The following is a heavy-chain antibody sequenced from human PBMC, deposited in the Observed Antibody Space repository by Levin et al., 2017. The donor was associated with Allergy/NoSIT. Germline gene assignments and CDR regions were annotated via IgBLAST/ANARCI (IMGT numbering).Heavy chain of an antibody. CDR1: GFTFSSHE. Sequence: GGSLRLSCAASGFTFSSHEMNWVRQAPGKGLEWVSYISTSGSTISYADSVKGRFTISRDNAKNSLYLQMNSLRAEDTAVYYCARDDCSSSSCYSMDAFDIWGRGAMVTVSS. V-gene: IGHV3-48*03. CDR3: ARDDCSSSSCYSMDAFDI. D-gene: IGHD2-2*01. J-gene: IGHJ3*02. CDR2: ISTSGSTI.